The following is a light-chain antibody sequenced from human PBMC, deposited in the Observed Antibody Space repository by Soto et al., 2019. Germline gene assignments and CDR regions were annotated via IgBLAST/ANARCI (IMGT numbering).Light chain of an antibody. CDR3: AAWDDSLTGPV. Sequence: QSVGTEPPSASVTPGQTVIISCSGSRSDIGSNSVNWYQHLPGTAPKLLIYNNNQRPSGVPDRFSGSKSGTSASLAISGLQSEDEADYYCAAWDDSLTGPVFGTGTKVTVL. CDR1: RSDIGSNS. V-gene: IGLV1-44*01. J-gene: IGLJ1*01. CDR2: NNN.